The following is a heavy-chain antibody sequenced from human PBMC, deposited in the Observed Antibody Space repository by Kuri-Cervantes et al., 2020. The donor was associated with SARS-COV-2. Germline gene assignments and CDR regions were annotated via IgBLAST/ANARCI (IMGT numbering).Heavy chain of an antibody. CDR2: IYYSGST. Sequence: SETLSLTCTVSGGSISSSSYYWGWIRQPPGKGLEWIGYIYYSGSTNYNPSLKSRVTISVDTSKNQFSLKLSSVTAADTAVYYCARADYGDYVSAFDIWGQGTMVTVSS. J-gene: IGHJ3*02. CDR3: ARADYGDYVSAFDI. D-gene: IGHD4-17*01. V-gene: IGHV4-61*05. CDR1: GGSISSSSYY.